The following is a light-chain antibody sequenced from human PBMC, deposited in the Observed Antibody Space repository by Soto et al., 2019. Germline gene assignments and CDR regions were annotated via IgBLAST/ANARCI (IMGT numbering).Light chain of an antibody. Sequence: DIQMTQSPSTLSGSVGDRVTITCRASQTISSWLAWYQQKPGKAPKLLINVASTLRSGVPSRFSGSGSGTDFNLTISNLQPEDFATYYCQQSYSTPRTFGQGTKVDIK. CDR2: VAS. J-gene: IGKJ1*01. CDR3: QQSYSTPRT. V-gene: IGKV1-39*01. CDR1: QTISSW.